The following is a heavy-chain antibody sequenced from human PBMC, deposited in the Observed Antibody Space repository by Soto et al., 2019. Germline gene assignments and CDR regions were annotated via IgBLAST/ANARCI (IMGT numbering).Heavy chain of an antibody. CDR1: GFTFSSYG. CDR2: ISYDGSNK. CDR3: AKGEIAAVQDV. D-gene: IGHD6-13*01. Sequence: GGSLRLSCAASGFTFSSYGMHWVRQAPGKGLEWVAVISYDGSNKYYADSVKGRFTISRDNSKNTLYLQMNSLRAEDTAVYYCAKGEIAAVQDVWGQATTVTFSS. J-gene: IGHJ6*02. V-gene: IGHV3-30*18.